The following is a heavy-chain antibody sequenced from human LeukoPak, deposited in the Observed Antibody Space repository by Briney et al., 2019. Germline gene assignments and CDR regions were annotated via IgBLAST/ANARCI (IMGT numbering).Heavy chain of an antibody. CDR3: AREAGYYGSGSYYMVHAFDI. D-gene: IGHD3-10*01. J-gene: IGHJ3*02. CDR2: IYYSGST. Sequence: SETLSLTCTVSGGSISSGDYYRSWIRQPPGKGLEWIGYIYYSGSTYYNPSLKSRVTISVDTSKNQFSLKLSSVTAADTAVYHCAREAGYYGSGSYYMVHAFDIWGQGTMVTVSS. CDR1: GGSISSGDYY. V-gene: IGHV4-30-4*01.